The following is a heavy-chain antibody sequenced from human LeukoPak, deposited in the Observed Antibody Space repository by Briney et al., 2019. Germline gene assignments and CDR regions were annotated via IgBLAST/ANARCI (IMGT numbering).Heavy chain of an antibody. D-gene: IGHD3-22*01. CDR2: IYYIGST. CDR1: GGSISGYY. Sequence: SETLSLTCTVSGGSISGYYWSWIRQPPGKGLEWLGYIYYIGSTNYNPSLKSRVTISVDTSKNQFSLKLSSVTAADTAVYYCARLGGYSYYYDSSGYRLGELDYWGQGTLVTVSS. CDR3: ARLGGYSYYYDSSGYRLGELDY. V-gene: IGHV4-59*01. J-gene: IGHJ4*02.